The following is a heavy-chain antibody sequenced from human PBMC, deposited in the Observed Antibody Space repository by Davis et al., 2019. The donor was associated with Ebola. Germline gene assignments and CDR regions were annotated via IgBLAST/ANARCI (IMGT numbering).Heavy chain of an antibody. V-gene: IGHV3-30-3*01. Sequence: GESLKTPCAASGFPFTTHALHRVRQAPGKGLERVTVLSYNGTNKYYADSVKGRFTISRDNSKNTLHLQMNSLRVEDTAICCCAKDTSNVWFDVWGQGTMVTVSS. CDR1: GFPFTTHA. J-gene: IGHJ3*01. CDR3: AKDTSNVWFDV. D-gene: IGHD6-19*01. CDR2: LSYNGTNK.